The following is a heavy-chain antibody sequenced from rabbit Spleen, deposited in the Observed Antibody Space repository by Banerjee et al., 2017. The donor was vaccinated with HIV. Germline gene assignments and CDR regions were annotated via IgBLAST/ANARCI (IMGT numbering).Heavy chain of an antibody. J-gene: IGHJ4*01. V-gene: IGHV1S45*01. CDR1: GFSFSSRHY. CDR2: IYTGSGGST. CDR3: ARWYSGVTHYIDL. D-gene: IGHD4-1*01. Sequence: QEQLEESGGGLVQPEGSLTLTCTASGFSFSSRHYMCWVRQAPGKGLEWIACIYTGSGGSTYYASWAKGRFTISKTSSTTVTLQMTSLTAADTATYLCARWYSGVTHYIDLWGQGTLVTVS.